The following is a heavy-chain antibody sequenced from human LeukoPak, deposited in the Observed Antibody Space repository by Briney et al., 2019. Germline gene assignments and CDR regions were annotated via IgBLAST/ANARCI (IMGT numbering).Heavy chain of an antibody. CDR1: GFAFSSYA. CDR2: ISGGGEAI. CDR3: ARVLHKRNYDSSVYYGY. J-gene: IGHJ4*02. D-gene: IGHD3-22*01. Sequence: GGSLRLSCAASGFAFSSYAMNWVRQAPGKGLEWVSYISGGGEAIFYADSVQGRFTISRDNAKNSVYLQMNSLRAEDTAVYYCARVLHKRNYDSSVYYGYWGQGTLVTVSS. V-gene: IGHV3-48*01.